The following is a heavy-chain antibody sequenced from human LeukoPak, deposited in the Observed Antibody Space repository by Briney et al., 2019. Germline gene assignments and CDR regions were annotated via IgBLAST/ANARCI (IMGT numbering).Heavy chain of an antibody. Sequence: GGSLRLSCAASGFTFSSYSMNWVRQAPGKGLEWVSSISSSISYIYYADSVKGRFTISRDNAKNSLYLQMNSLRAEDTALYYCAKGSGASGSSDYYYYMNVWGKGTTVTISS. CDR3: AKGSGASGSSDYYYYMNV. J-gene: IGHJ6*03. CDR1: GFTFSSYS. D-gene: IGHD3-10*01. V-gene: IGHV3-21*04. CDR2: ISSSISYI.